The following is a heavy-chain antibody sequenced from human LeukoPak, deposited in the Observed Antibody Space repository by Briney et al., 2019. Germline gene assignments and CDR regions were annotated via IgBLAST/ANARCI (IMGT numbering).Heavy chain of an antibody. CDR3: TPDLMDV. CDR1: GFTFDDYG. Sequence: GGSLRLSCAASGFTFDDYGMSWVRQAPGKGLEWVGRIKSKTDGGTADYAAPGRGRFTMWRDDARSALYLQMKRLQTEDTAVYYCTPDLMDVWGKGTTVAVSS. V-gene: IGHV3-15*01. J-gene: IGHJ6*03. CDR2: IKSKTDGGTA.